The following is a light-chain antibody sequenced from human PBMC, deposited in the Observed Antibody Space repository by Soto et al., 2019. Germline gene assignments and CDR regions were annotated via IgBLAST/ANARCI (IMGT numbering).Light chain of an antibody. J-gene: IGKJ1*01. CDR3: QQYNSYSPET. CDR1: QSISSW. Sequence: DIQMTQSPSTLSASVGDRVTITCRASQSISSWLAWYQQKPGKAPKLLIYDASSLESGVPSRFSGSGSGTEFTLTISSLQPDDFATYYCQQYNSYSPETFGHGTKVDIK. CDR2: DAS. V-gene: IGKV1-5*01.